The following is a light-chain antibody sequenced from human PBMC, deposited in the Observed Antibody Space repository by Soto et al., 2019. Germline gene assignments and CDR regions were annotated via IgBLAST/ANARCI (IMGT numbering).Light chain of an antibody. CDR3: QQYYSPPLT. J-gene: IGKJ4*01. V-gene: IGKV4-1*01. CDR2: WAS. Sequence: DIVMTQSPDSLAVSLGERATINCKSSQSVLYSSNNKNYLAWYQQKPGQPPKLLINWASTRESGVPDRFSGSGSGTDFTLTISSLLAEDVAVYFCQQYYSPPLTFGGGTKVEIK. CDR1: QSVLYSSNNKNY.